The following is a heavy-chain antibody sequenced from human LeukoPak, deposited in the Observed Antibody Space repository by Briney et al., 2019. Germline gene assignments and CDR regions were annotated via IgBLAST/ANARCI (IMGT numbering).Heavy chain of an antibody. V-gene: IGHV4-34*01. Sequence: SETLSLTCAVYGGSFSGYYWGWIRQPPGKGLEWIGSIYHSGNIYYNPSLKSRVTISVDTSKNQFSLKLSSVTAADTAVYYCARHDSSGPYNAFDIWGQGTMVTVSS. CDR3: ARHDSSGPYNAFDI. J-gene: IGHJ3*02. CDR2: IYHSGNI. D-gene: IGHD3-22*01. CDR1: GGSFSGYY.